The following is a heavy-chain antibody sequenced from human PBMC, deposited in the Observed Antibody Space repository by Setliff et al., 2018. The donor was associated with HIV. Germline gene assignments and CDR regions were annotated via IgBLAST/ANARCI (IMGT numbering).Heavy chain of an antibody. J-gene: IGHJ5*02. V-gene: IGHV4-4*07. CDR3: ARDRHSSGLGSYGP. D-gene: IGHD3-10*01. Sequence: SQTLSLTCTISGGSFGVYRWSWIRQSAGRGLEWIGRIDSSGTTDYKPSLKGRVAISVDTSRNQFSLRVTSVTAADTAVYFCARDRHSSGLGSYGPWGPGILVTVSS. CDR2: IDSSGTT. CDR1: GGSFGVYR.